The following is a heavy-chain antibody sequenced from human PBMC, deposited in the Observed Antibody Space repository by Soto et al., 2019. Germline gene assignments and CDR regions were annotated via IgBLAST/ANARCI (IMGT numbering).Heavy chain of an antibody. CDR2: IWYDGSNK. Sequence: QVQLVESGGGVVQPGRSLRLSCAASGFPFSSYGMHWVRQAPGKGLEWVAVIWYDGSNKYYADSVKGRFTISRDNSKNMLYLQMNSLRDEDTAVYYCARSGGWGQGTLVTVSS. D-gene: IGHD6-19*01. J-gene: IGHJ4*02. CDR1: GFPFSSYG. V-gene: IGHV3-33*01. CDR3: ARSGG.